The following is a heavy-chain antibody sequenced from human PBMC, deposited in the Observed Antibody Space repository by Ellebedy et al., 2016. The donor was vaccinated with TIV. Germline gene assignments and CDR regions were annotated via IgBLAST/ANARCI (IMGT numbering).Heavy chain of an antibody. Sequence: AASVKVSCKASGYTFTSYYMHWVRQAPGQGLEWMGIINPSGGSTSYAQKFQGRVTMTRDTSTSTVYMELSSLRSEDTAVYYCARDPEAYCGGDCYYNWFDPWGQGTLVTVSS. CDR2: INPSGGST. J-gene: IGHJ5*02. V-gene: IGHV1-46*01. CDR3: ARDPEAYCGGDCYYNWFDP. CDR1: GYTFTSYY. D-gene: IGHD2-21*02.